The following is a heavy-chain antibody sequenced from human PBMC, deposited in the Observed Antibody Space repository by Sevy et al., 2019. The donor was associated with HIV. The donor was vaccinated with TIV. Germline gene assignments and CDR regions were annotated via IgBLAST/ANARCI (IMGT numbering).Heavy chain of an antibody. Sequence: SETLSLTCSVSGASVSSGSFFWTWIRQAPGKGLEWIGYIYYSGSTNYNPSLKSRVTFSVDTSKNQFSLKLRSVTAADTAVYYCARDQAESSSTGGLDSWGPGALVTVSS. J-gene: IGHJ4*02. V-gene: IGHV4-61*01. D-gene: IGHD6-6*01. CDR3: ARDQAESSSTGGLDS. CDR1: GASVSSGSFF. CDR2: IYYSGST.